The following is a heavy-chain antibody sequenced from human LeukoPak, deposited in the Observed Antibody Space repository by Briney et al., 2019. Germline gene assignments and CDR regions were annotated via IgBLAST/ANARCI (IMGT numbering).Heavy chain of an antibody. J-gene: IGHJ1*01. Sequence: SETLSLTCTIFGDSVSRSDSYWDWIRQPPGKGLEWIGTIYDSGRTYYSPSLKSRVTLSIDMSNNQFSLILSSVTAADTALYFCARRRYYDSSGYLEWGQGTLVTVSS. V-gene: IGHV4-39*01. CDR3: ARRRYYDSSGYLE. D-gene: IGHD3-22*01. CDR2: IYDSGRT. CDR1: GDSVSRSDSY.